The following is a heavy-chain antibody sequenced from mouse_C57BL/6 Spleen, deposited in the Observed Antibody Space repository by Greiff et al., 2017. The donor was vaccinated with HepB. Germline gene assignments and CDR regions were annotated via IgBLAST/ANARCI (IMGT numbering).Heavy chain of an antibody. J-gene: IGHJ3*01. CDR1: GYTFTSYW. D-gene: IGHD2-4*01. Sequence: QVQLQQPGAELVRPGSSVKLSCKASGYTFTSYWMHWVKQRPIQGLEWIGNIDPSDSETHYNQKFKDKATLTVDKSSSTAYMQLSSLTSEDSAVYYCAREDDYDGSWFDYWGQGTLVTVSA. CDR2: IDPSDSET. CDR3: AREDDYDGSWFDY. V-gene: IGHV1-52*01.